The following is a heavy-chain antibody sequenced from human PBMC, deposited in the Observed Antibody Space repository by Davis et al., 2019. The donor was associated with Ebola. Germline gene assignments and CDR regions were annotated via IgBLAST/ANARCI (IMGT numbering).Heavy chain of an antibody. CDR1: GGTFSSYA. CDR3: ARDADGYGDYGAFDI. D-gene: IGHD4-17*01. CDR2: IIPIFGTA. V-gene: IGHV1-69*13. J-gene: IGHJ3*02. Sequence: SVTVSCKASGGTFSSYAISWVRQAPGQGLEWMGGIIPIFGTANYAQKFQGRVTITADESTSTAYMELSSLRSEDTAVYYCARDADGYGDYGAFDIWGQGTMVTVSS.